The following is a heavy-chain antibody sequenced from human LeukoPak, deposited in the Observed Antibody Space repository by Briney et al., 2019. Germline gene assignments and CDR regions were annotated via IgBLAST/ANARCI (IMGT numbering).Heavy chain of an antibody. V-gene: IGHV4-38-2*01. D-gene: IGHD1-26*01. CDR3: ARGAYSGSPGYFDY. J-gene: IGHJ4*02. CDR2: IYHSGST. CDR1: GGSLSGYY. Sequence: SETLSLTCVGYGGSLSGYYWGWIRQPPGKGLEWIGSIYHSGSTYYNPSLKSRVTISVDTSKNQFSLKLSSVTAADTAVYYCARGAYSGSPGYFDYWGQGTLVTVSS.